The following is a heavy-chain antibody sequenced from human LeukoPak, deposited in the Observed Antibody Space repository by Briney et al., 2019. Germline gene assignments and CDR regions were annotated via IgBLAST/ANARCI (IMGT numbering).Heavy chain of an antibody. J-gene: IGHJ3*01. CDR2: IKQDGSEK. Sequence: PGGSLRLSCAASGFTFSSHWLNWVRQAPGKGLEWVANIKQDGSEKYYVDSVKGRFTISRDNSKNTLYLQMNSLRDEDTALYYCAIHGGGTIRIEAFDVWGQGTMVTISS. V-gene: IGHV3-7*03. D-gene: IGHD3-3*01. CDR1: GFTFSSHW. CDR3: AIHGGGTIRIEAFDV.